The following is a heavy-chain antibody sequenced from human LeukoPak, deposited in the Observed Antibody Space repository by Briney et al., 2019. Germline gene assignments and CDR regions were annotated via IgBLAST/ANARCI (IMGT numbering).Heavy chain of an antibody. Sequence: PGGSLRLSCGASGFIFSSSWMSWVRQAPGKGLEWVAVIRPDGSEAAYVDSVTGRFTISRDNAKNSLFLQMISLRVEDTAVYYCTRDRAYKTFDYWGQGALVTVSS. J-gene: IGHJ4*02. D-gene: IGHD3-16*01. CDR3: TRDRAYKTFDY. CDR1: GFIFSSSW. CDR2: IRPDGSEA. V-gene: IGHV3-7*04.